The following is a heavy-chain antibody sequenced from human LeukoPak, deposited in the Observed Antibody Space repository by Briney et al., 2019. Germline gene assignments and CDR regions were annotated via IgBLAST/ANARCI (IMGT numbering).Heavy chain of an antibody. CDR1: GGSISSYY. CDR2: IYTSGST. J-gene: IGHJ3*02. Sequence: PSETLSLTCTVSGGSISSYYWSWIRQPAGKGLEWIGRIYTSGSTNYNPSLKSRVTMSVDTSKNQFSLKLSSVTAADTAVYYCARGPAVTKGEAFDNWGQGTMVTVSS. V-gene: IGHV4-4*07. D-gene: IGHD1-26*01. CDR3: ARGPAVTKGEAFDN.